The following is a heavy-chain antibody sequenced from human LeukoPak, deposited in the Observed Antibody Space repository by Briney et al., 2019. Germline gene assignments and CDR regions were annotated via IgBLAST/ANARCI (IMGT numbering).Heavy chain of an antibody. V-gene: IGHV1-18*01. J-gene: IGHJ4*02. CDR3: ARDYEAVTTLLGY. D-gene: IGHD4-17*01. Sequence: GASVKVSCKASGYTFSTYGISWVRQAPGQGLEWMGWISAYNGNTNYAQKFQGRITMTTDTSTSTAYMELRSLRSDDTAVYYCARDYEAVTTLLGYWGQGTLVTVSS. CDR2: ISAYNGNT. CDR1: GYTFSTYG.